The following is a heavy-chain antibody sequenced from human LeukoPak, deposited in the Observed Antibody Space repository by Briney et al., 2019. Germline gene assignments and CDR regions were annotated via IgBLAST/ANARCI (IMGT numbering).Heavy chain of an antibody. V-gene: IGHV1-2*06. D-gene: IGHD1-26*01. CDR3: ARVEWELPDY. CDR2: INPNSGGT. Sequence: SXXVSCKASGYTFTGYYMHWVRQAPGHGLEWMGRINPNSGGTNYAQKVQGRVTMTRDTSISTAYMELSRLRSDDTAVYYCARVEWELPDYWGQGTLVTVSS. CDR1: GYTFTGYY. J-gene: IGHJ4*02.